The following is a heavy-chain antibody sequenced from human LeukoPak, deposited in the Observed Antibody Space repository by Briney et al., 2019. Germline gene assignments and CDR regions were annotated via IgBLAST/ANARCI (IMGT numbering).Heavy chain of an antibody. Sequence: GGSLRLSCAASGFTFSDYYMSWIRHAPGKGLEWVSYISSSGSTIYYADSVKGRFTISRDNAKNSLYLQMNSLRAEDTAVYYCARDGDYVWGSYRYCDYWGQGTLFTVSS. CDR2: ISSSGSTI. CDR1: GFTFSDYY. J-gene: IGHJ4*02. V-gene: IGHV3-11*04. D-gene: IGHD3-16*02. CDR3: ARDGDYVWGSYRYCDY.